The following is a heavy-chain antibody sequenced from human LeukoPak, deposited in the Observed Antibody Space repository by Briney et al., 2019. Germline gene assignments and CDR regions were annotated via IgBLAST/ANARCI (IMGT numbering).Heavy chain of an antibody. CDR3: AKEYGDYGYGMDV. CDR2: ISWNSGSI. V-gene: IGHV3-9*01. Sequence: SLRLSCAASGFTFDDYAMHWVRQAPGKGLEWVSGISWNSGSIGYADSVKGRFTISRDNAKNSLYLQMNSLRADDTALYYCAKEYGDYGYGMDVWGQGTTVTVSS. J-gene: IGHJ6*02. D-gene: IGHD4-17*01. CDR1: GFTFDDYA.